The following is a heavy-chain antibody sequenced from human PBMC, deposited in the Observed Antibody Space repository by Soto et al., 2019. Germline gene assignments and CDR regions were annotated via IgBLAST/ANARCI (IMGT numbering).Heavy chain of an antibody. V-gene: IGHV4-31*03. J-gene: IGHJ4*02. CDR3: ARDIIGDTAMAGFDY. D-gene: IGHD5-18*01. CDR1: GGSISSGGYY. CDR2: IYYSGST. Sequence: QVQLQESGPGLVKPSQTLSLTCTVSGGSISSGGYYWSWIRQHPGKGLEWIGYIYYSGSTYYNPSLKSRVTISVDTSKNQFSLKLSSVTAADTAVYYCARDIIGDTAMAGFDYWGQGTLVTVSS.